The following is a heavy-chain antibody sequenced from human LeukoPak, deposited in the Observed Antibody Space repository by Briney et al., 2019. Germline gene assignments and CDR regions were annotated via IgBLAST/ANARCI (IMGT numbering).Heavy chain of an antibody. CDR3: ARRRDIVVVPAAYNWFDP. CDR1: RFTVSSNY. CDR2: ISSSSSYI. J-gene: IGHJ5*02. V-gene: IGHV3-21*01. D-gene: IGHD2-2*01. Sequence: PGRSLRLSCAASRFTVSSNYMSWVRQAPGKGLEWVSSISSSSSYIYYADSVKGRFTISRDNAKNSLYLQMNSLRAEDTAVYYCARRRDIVVVPAAYNWFDPWGQGTLVTVSS.